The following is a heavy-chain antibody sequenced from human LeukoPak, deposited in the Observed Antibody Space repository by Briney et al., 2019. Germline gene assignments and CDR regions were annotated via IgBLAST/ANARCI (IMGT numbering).Heavy chain of an antibody. D-gene: IGHD1-26*01. Sequence: PGGSLRLSCAASGFTFSSYAMSWVRQAPGKGLEWVSGISWNSGTTGYADSVKGRFTISRDNAKNSLYLQMNSLRAEDTALYYCAKDKGRGYYMDVWGKGTTVTISS. CDR2: ISWNSGTT. V-gene: IGHV3-9*01. CDR3: AKDKGRGYYMDV. CDR1: GFTFSSYA. J-gene: IGHJ6*03.